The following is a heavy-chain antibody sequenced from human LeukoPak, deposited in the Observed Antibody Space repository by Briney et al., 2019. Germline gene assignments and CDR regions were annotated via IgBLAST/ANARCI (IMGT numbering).Heavy chain of an antibody. CDR2: INPSGGST. J-gene: IGHJ5*02. V-gene: IGHV1-46*01. Sequence: GASVKVSCKASGYTFTSYYMHWVRQAPGQGLEWMGIINPSGGSTSYAQKFQGRVTMTRDMSTSTVYMELSSLRSEDTAVYYCAKPSRPAYGYNWFDPWGQGTLVTVSS. CDR3: AKPSRPAYGYNWFDP. D-gene: IGHD2-2*01. CDR1: GYTFTSYY.